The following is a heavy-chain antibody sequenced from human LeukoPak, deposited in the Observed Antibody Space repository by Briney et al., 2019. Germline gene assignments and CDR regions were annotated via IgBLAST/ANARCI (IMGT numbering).Heavy chain of an antibody. V-gene: IGHV3-23*01. CDR2: IGESDGRT. D-gene: IGHD1-26*01. CDR1: GFTVTTLA. J-gene: IGHJ4*02. CDR3: AKGPTDSCWEKLHD. Sequence: GGSLRLSCAASGFTVTTLAMTCVRQAPGKGLEWVSVIGESDGRTYYADSVKGRFTISRDESKNTLYLQMNSLRAEDTAVYYCAKGPTDSCWEKLHDWGQGTLVTVSS.